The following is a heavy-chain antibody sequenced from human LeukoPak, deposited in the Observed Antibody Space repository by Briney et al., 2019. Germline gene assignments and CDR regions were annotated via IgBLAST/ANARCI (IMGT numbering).Heavy chain of an antibody. CDR2: INSDGSST. V-gene: IGHV3-74*01. CDR1: GFTFSSYW. CDR3: ARDGLAAIAFDY. Sequence: GGSLRLSCVASGFTFSSYWMHWVRQAPGKGLVWVSHINSDGSSTTYADSVKGRFTISRDNAKNTLYLQMNSLRAEDTAVYYCARDGLAAIAFDYWGQGILVTVSS. J-gene: IGHJ4*02. D-gene: IGHD6-13*01.